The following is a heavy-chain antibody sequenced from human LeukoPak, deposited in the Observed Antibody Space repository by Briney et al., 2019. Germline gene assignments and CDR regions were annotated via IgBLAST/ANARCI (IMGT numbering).Heavy chain of an antibody. V-gene: IGHV3-30-3*01. Sequence: GGSLRLSCAASGFTVSSNYMSWVRQAPGKGLDWVAVISYDGSNKHYADSVKGRFTISRDNSKNTLYLQMNSLRAEDTAVYYCARDPGDYWGQGTLVTVSS. CDR3: ARDPGDY. CDR1: GFTVSSNY. CDR2: ISYDGSNK. J-gene: IGHJ4*02. D-gene: IGHD1-14*01.